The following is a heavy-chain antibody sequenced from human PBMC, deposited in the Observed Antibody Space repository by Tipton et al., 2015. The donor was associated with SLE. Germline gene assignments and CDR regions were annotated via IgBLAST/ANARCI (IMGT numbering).Heavy chain of an antibody. V-gene: IGHV4-59*01. CDR3: ARLGAVAAPGY. Sequence: TLSLTCTVSGGSISSYYWSWIRQPPWMGLEWIGYIYYSGSTNYNPSLKSRVTISVETSKNQFSLKLSSVTAADTAVYYCARLGAVAAPGYWGQGTLVTVSA. CDR1: GGSISSYY. J-gene: IGHJ4*02. CDR2: IYYSGST. D-gene: IGHD6-19*01.